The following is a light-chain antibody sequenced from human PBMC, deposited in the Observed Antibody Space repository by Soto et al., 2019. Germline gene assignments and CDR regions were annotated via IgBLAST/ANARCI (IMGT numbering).Light chain of an antibody. V-gene: IGKV3-15*01. CDR3: QQYNNWPPWT. Sequence: EIVMTQSPATLSVSPGERATLSCRASQSVSSNLAWYQQKPGQAPRLLIYGASTRATAIPARFSGSGSGTAFTLTLSSLQSEDFAVYYCQQYNNWPPWTFGRGTKVEVK. J-gene: IGKJ1*01. CDR2: GAS. CDR1: QSVSSN.